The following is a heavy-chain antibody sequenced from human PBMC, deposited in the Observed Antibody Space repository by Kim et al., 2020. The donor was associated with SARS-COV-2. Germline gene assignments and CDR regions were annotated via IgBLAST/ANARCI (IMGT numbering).Heavy chain of an antibody. V-gene: IGHV6-1*01. CDR2: TYYRSKWYN. CDR3: AREGGYYYDSSGYLNLDY. D-gene: IGHD3-22*01. CDR1: GDRVSSNSAA. J-gene: IGHJ4*02. Sequence: SQTLSLTCAISGDRVSSNSAAWNWIRQSPSRGLEWLGRTYYRSKWYNDYAVSVKSRITINPDTSKNQFSLQLNSVTPEDTAVYYCAREGGYYYDSSGYLNLDYWGQGTLVTVSS.